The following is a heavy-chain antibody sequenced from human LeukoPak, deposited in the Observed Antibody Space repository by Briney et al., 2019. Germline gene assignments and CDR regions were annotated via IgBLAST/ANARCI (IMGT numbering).Heavy chain of an antibody. D-gene: IGHD4-17*01. CDR1: GFTISSYE. CDR3: ASMTTVTTRGFNWFDP. Sequence: GGSLRLSCAASGFTISSYEMNWVLQAPGKGLEWVSYISSSGSTIYYADSVKGRFTISRDNAKNSLYLQMNSLRDEDTAVYYCASMTTVTTRGFNWFDPWGQGTLVTVSS. CDR2: ISSSGSTI. J-gene: IGHJ5*02. V-gene: IGHV3-48*03.